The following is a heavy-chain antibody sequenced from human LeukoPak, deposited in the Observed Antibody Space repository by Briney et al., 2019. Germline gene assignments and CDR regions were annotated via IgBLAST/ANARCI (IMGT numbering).Heavy chain of an antibody. Sequence: GGSLRLSCAASGFTFSSYSMNWVRQAPGKGLEWVSSISSSSSYIYYADSVKGRFTISRDNAKNSLYLQVNSLRAEDTAVYYCARGGGGSYYDSSGYDFDYWGQGTLVTVSS. J-gene: IGHJ4*02. CDR2: ISSSSSYI. CDR3: ARGGGGSYYDSSGYDFDY. D-gene: IGHD3-22*01. V-gene: IGHV3-21*01. CDR1: GFTFSSYS.